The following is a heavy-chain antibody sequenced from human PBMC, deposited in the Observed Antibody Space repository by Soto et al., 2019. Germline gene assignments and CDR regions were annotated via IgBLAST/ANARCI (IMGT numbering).Heavy chain of an antibody. CDR2: ISGSGGST. Sequence: EVQLLESGGGLVQPGGSLRLSCAASGFTFSRYAMSWVRQAPGKGLAWVSAISGSGGSTYYADSVKGRFTISRDNSKNTLYLQMNSLRAEDTAVYYCAKGSTTGGAYYDYIWGMDAFDIWGQGTMVTVSS. D-gene: IGHD3-16*01. J-gene: IGHJ3*02. CDR3: AKGSTTGGAYYDYIWGMDAFDI. CDR1: GFTFSRYA. V-gene: IGHV3-23*01.